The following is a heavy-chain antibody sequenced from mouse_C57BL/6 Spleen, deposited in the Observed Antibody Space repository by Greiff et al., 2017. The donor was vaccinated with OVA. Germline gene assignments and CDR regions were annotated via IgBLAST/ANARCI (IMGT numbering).Heavy chain of an antibody. V-gene: IGHV3-6*01. D-gene: IGHD2-4*01. Sequence: EVQLQESGPGLVKPSQSLSLTCSVTGYSITSGYFWYWIRQLPGNILEWMRYFSCDGSNNYNPTFKNRISITRDTSKNPFFLKLNTVTTEDTAVYYCAIYYDDDRYFDDWGKGTTVTVSS. J-gene: IGHJ1*03. CDR1: GYSITSGYF. CDR3: AIYYDDDRYFDD. CDR2: FSCDGSN.